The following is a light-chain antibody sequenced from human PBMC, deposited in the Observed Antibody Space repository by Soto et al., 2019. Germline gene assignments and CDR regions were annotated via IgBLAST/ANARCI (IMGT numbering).Light chain of an antibody. CDR3: QQCFSIPPT. J-gene: IGKJ1*01. V-gene: IGKV1-39*01. CDR2: AAS. CDR1: QSITTY. Sequence: DIQMTQSPSSLSASVGDRVTITCRASQSITTYLNWYRQKPGKAPKLLIYAASSLQSGVPSRFSGSGSETEFTLSISSLQPEDFAIYYCQQCFSIPPTFGHGTKVDIK.